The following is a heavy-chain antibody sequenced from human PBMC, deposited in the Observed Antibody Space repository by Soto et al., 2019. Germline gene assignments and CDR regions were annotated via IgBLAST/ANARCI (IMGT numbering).Heavy chain of an antibody. J-gene: IGHJ6*02. CDR1: GGTFSSYA. V-gene: IGHV1-69*13. CDR2: IIPIFGTA. D-gene: IGHD2-21*02. CDR3: ARHDCGGDCFGIRQTYHYYYGMDV. Sequence: ASVKVSCKASGGTFSSYAISWVRQAPGQGLEWMGGIIPIFGTANYAQKFQGRVTITADESTSTAYMELSSLRSEDTAVYYCARHDCGGDCFGIRQTYHYYYGMDVWGQGTTVTVSS.